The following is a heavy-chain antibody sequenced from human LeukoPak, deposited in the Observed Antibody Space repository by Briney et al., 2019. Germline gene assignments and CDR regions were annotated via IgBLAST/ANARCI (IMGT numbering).Heavy chain of an antibody. CDR2: IYYSGST. Sequence: PSETLSLTCTLSGGSISSSSYYWGWIRQPPGKGLEWIGSIYYSGSTYHNPSLKSRVTISVDTSKHQFSLKLSSVTAADTAVYYCARDVYDFWSGYYYGIDYWGQGTLVTVSS. J-gene: IGHJ4*02. CDR1: GGSISSSSYY. V-gene: IGHV4-39*07. D-gene: IGHD3-3*01. CDR3: ARDVYDFWSGYYYGIDY.